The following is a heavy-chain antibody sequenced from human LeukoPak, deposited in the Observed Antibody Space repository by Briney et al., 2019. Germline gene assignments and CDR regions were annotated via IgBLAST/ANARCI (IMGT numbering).Heavy chain of an antibody. D-gene: IGHD1-26*01. CDR1: GFTFSSYA. J-gene: IGHJ5*02. CDR3: AKVHSSGSYDWFDP. Sequence: TGGSLRLSCAASGFTFSSYAMSWVRQAPGKGLEWVSAISGSGGSTYYADSVKGRFTISRDNSKNTLYLQMNSLRAEDAAVYYCAKVHSSGSYDWFDPWGQGTLVTVSS. V-gene: IGHV3-23*01. CDR2: ISGSGGST.